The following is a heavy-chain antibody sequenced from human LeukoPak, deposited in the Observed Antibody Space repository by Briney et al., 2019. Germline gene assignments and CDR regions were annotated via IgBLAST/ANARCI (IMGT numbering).Heavy chain of an antibody. CDR1: GGTFSSYA. CDR3: ARDYYDSSGPAY. V-gene: IGHV1-69*06. D-gene: IGHD3-22*01. Sequence: ASVKVSCKASGGTFSSYAISWVRQAPGQGLEWMGRIIPIFGTANYAQNFQGRVTITADKSTSTAYMELSSLRSEDTAVYYCARDYYDSSGPAYWGQGTLVTVSS. J-gene: IGHJ4*02. CDR2: IIPIFGTA.